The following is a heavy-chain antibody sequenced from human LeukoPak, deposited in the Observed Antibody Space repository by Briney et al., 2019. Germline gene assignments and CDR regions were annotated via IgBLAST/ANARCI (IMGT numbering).Heavy chain of an antibody. D-gene: IGHD6-13*01. CDR3: ARDFRAAAGLYYFDY. Sequence: GGSLRLSCAASGFTFSSYAMSWVRQAPGKGLEWVSYISSSSTKYYADSVKGRFTISRDNAKNSLYLQINSLRAEDTAVHYCARDFRAAAGLYYFDYWGQGTLVTVSS. CDR2: ISSSSTK. J-gene: IGHJ4*02. V-gene: IGHV3-48*01. CDR1: GFTFSSYA.